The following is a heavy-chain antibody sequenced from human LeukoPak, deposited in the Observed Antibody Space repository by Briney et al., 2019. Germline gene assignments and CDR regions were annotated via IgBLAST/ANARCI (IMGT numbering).Heavy chain of an antibody. D-gene: IGHD3-16*02. CDR3: ARVREYDYVWGSYRYEHYFDY. CDR1: GYTFTSYD. V-gene: IGHV1-8*01. CDR2: MIPNSGNT. J-gene: IGHJ4*02. Sequence: ASVKVSCKASGYTFTSYDINWVRQATGQGLEWMGWMIPNSGNTGYAQKFQGRVTMTRNTSISTAYMELSSLRSEDTAVYYCARVREYDYVWGSYRYEHYFDYWGQGTLVTVSS.